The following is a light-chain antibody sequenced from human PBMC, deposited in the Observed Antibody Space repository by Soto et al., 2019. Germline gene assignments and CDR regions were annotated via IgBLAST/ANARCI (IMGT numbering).Light chain of an antibody. CDR3: QQYGSSPRT. Sequence: EIVLTQSPGTLSLSPGERATLSCRASQSVSSSYLAWYQQKPGQAPRLLIYGASSRATGIPDRFSGSGSGTDFTLTLSRLEPEDFAVYYCQQYGSSPRTFGKGTKVDI. CDR2: GAS. J-gene: IGKJ1*01. V-gene: IGKV3-20*01. CDR1: QSVSSSY.